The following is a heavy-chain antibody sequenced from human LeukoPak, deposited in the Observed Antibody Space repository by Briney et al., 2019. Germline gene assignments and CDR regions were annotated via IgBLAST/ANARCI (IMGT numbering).Heavy chain of an antibody. V-gene: IGHV3-21*01. CDR3: ARVAGSGSRKYYYGMDV. CDR2: ISSSSSYI. CDR1: GFTFSSYS. J-gene: IGHJ6*02. D-gene: IGHD3-10*01. Sequence: GGSLRLSCAASGFTFSSYSMKWVRQAPGKGREWVSSISSSSSYIYYADSVKGRFTISRDNAKNSLYLQMNSLRAEDTAVYYCARVAGSGSRKYYYGMDVWGQGTTVTVSS.